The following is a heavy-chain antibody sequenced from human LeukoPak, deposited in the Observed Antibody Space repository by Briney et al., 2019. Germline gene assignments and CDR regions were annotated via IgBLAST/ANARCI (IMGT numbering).Heavy chain of an antibody. V-gene: IGHV3-21*01. D-gene: IGHD4-17*01. Sequence: GGSLRLSCAASGFTFSSYSMNWIRQAPGKGLEWVSSISSSTSYIYYADLVKGRFTISKDNAKNSLYLQMNSLRAEDTAVYYCARAGGSTVSHSNYWGQGTLVTVSS. J-gene: IGHJ4*02. CDR3: ARAGGSTVSHSNY. CDR2: ISSSTSYI. CDR1: GFTFSSYS.